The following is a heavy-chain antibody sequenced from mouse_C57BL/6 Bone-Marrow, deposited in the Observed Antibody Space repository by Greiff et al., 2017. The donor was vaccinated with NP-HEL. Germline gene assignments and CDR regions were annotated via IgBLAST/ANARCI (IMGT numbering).Heavy chain of an antibody. D-gene: IGHD3-1*01. CDR2: ISGGGGNT. V-gene: IGHV5-9*01. CDR3: ARPPFFGDYYFDY. Sequence: EVMLVESGGGLVKPGGSLKLSCAASGFTFSSYTMSWVRQTPEKRLEWVATISGGGGNTYYPDSVKGRFTISRDNAKNTLYLQMSSLRSEDTALYYCARPPFFGDYYFDYWGQGTTLTVSS. CDR1: GFTFSSYT. J-gene: IGHJ2*01.